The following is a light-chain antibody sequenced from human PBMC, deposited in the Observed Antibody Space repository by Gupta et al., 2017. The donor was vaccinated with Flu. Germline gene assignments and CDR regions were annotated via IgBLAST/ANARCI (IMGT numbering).Light chain of an antibody. V-gene: IGLV2-14*03. Sequence: SITISCTGSSSDIHSYIDVSCYQQHPGKAPKLIIFDVNNRPSGVSARFSGSESGNTASLTISGLQAEDEADYYCSSPTSTNTRVFGTGTKVTVL. J-gene: IGLJ1*01. CDR2: DVN. CDR1: SSDIHSYID. CDR3: SSPTSTNTRV.